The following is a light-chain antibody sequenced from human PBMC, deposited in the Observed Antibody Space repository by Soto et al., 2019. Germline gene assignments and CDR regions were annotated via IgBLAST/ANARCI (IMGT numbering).Light chain of an antibody. CDR3: AAWDDSLSAVV. J-gene: IGLJ2*01. V-gene: IGLV1-44*01. CDR1: SSNIGSTT. CDR2: SNN. Sequence: QLVLTQSPSASETPGQRVTISCSGSSSNIGSTTVHWYQQLPGTAPKLLIYSNNQRPSGVPDRFSGSKSGTSASLAISGLQSEDEADYYCAAWDDSLSAVVFGGGTKLTVL.